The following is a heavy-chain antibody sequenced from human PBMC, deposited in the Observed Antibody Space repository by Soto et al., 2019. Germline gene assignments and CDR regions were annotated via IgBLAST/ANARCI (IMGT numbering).Heavy chain of an antibody. Sequence: SETLSLTCTVSGGSISSGDYYWSWIRQPPGKGLEWIGYIYYSGSTYYNPSLKSRVTISVDTSKNQFSLKLSSVTAADTAVYYCASQKSHYDILTGYYLHGNNWFDPWGQGTLVTAPQ. CDR2: IYYSGST. V-gene: IGHV4-30-4*01. CDR3: ASQKSHYDILTGYYLHGNNWFDP. CDR1: GGSISSGDYY. J-gene: IGHJ5*02. D-gene: IGHD3-9*01.